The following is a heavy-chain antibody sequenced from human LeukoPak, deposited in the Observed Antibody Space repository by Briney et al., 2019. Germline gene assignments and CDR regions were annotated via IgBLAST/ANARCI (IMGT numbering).Heavy chain of an antibody. D-gene: IGHD2-21*02. Sequence: GASVKVSCKASGDTFSSYAITWVRQAPGQGLEWMGRIIPILGTANYAQKFQGRVTITADKSTSTAYMELSSLRSEDTAVYYCARESTGDAYLDYWGQGTLVTVSS. V-gene: IGHV1-69*04. CDR2: IIPILGTA. J-gene: IGHJ4*02. CDR1: GDTFSSYA. CDR3: ARESTGDAYLDY.